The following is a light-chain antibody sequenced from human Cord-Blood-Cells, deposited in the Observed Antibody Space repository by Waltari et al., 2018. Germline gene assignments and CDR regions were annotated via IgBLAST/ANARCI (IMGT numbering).Light chain of an antibody. CDR1: KLGDKY. V-gene: IGLV3-1*01. CDR3: QAWDSSTDPPGDVV. J-gene: IGLJ2*01. Sequence: SYELTQPPSVSVSPGQTASITCSGDKLGDKYACWYQQKPGQSPVLVIYQDSKRPSGIPERLAGSNSGNTATLTISGTQAMDEADYYCQAWDSSTDPPGDVVFGGGTKLTVL. CDR2: QDS.